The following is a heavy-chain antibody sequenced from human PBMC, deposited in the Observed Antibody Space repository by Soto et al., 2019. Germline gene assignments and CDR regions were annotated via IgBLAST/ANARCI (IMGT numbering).Heavy chain of an antibody. CDR3: ARVLGDASSWWRHSAFDI. J-gene: IGHJ3*02. CDR2: ISAYTRST. V-gene: IGHV1-18*01. Sequence: QVHLVQSGAEVKKPGASVKVSCKASGYTFSNYGVSWVRQAPGQRLEWMGWISAYTRSTNFAQMFQGRVTMTTDTSTSPAYMELRSLTSYDTAVYYCARVLGDASSWWRHSAFDIWGQGTMVIVSS. CDR1: GYTFSNYG. D-gene: IGHD6-13*01.